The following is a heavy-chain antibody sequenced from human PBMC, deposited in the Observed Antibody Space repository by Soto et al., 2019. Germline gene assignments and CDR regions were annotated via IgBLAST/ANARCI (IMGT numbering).Heavy chain of an antibody. D-gene: IGHD3-9*01. CDR2: ISGSGDSA. CDR3: AKMGYLDPPSDY. CDR1: GFTFSSYA. V-gene: IGHV3-23*01. Sequence: GGSLRLSCAASGFTFSSYAMSWVRQAPGKGLEWVSIISGSGDSAYYADFVKGRFTISRDNSKNTLYLQMSSLRADDTAVYSCAKMGYLDPPSDYWGQGTLVTVSS. J-gene: IGHJ4*02.